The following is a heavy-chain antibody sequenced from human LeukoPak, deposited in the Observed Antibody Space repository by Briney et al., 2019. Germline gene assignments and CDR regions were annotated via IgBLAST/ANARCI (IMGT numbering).Heavy chain of an antibody. CDR1: GFIFSDFA. J-gene: IGHJ4*02. Sequence: PEGSLRLSCAASGFIFSDFAMSWVRQAPGKGLEWVANIKQDGSEKYYVDSVKGRFTISRDNAKNSLYLQMNSLRAEDTAVYYCARYDYVWGSSGYWGQGTLVTVSS. CDR3: ARYDYVWGSSGY. D-gene: IGHD3-16*01. CDR2: IKQDGSEK. V-gene: IGHV3-7*01.